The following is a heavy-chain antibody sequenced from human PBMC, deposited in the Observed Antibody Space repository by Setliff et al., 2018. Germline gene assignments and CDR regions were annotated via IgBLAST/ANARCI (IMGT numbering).Heavy chain of an antibody. CDR3: ARINFYVSSGYYYAPEL. V-gene: IGHV1-2*02. CDR1: GYTFTAYH. CDR2: INPNSGGT. D-gene: IGHD3-22*01. J-gene: IGHJ4*02. Sequence: ASVKVSCKASGYTFTAYHMHWVRQAPGQGLEWMGWINPNSGGTNYAQRFQDRVTITADISTTTAYMELRSLRADDTAVYYCARINFYVSSGYYYAPELWGQGTTVTVSS.